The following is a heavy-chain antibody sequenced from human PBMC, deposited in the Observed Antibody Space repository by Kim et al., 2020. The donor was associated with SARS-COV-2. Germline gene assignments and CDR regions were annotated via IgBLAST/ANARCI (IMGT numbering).Heavy chain of an antibody. CDR3: ARDRSTYYYGSGSFDY. Sequence: SVKGRFTISRDNAKNSLYLQMNSLRDEDTAVYYCARDRSTYYYGSGSFDYWGQGTLVTVSS. V-gene: IGHV3-48*02. D-gene: IGHD3-10*01. J-gene: IGHJ4*02.